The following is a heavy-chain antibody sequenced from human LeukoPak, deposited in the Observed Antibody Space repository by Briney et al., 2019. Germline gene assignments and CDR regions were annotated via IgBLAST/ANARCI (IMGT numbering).Heavy chain of an antibody. CDR2: IKGKTDGGTT. CDR3: TTVGKYSSSWYRDY. V-gene: IGHV3-15*01. CDR1: GFTFSNAW. Sequence: PGGSLRLSCAASGFTFSNAWMSWVRQAPGKGLEWVGRIKGKTDGGTTDYAAPVKGRFTISRDDSKNTLYLQMNSLKTEDTAVYYCTTVGKYSSSWYRDYWGQEPWSPSPQ. D-gene: IGHD6-13*01. J-gene: IGHJ4*01.